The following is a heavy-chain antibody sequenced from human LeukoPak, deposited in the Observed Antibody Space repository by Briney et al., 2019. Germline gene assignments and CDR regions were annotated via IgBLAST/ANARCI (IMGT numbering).Heavy chain of an antibody. V-gene: IGHV3-66*01. J-gene: IGHJ4*02. D-gene: IGHD2-15*01. Sequence: PGGSLRLSCAASGFTVNSNYMSWVRQAPGKGLEWVSLIYSGGDTYYADSVKGRFTISRDNSKNTLYLQMNSLRAEDTAVYYCARSPQGGHFDFWGQGTLATVSS. CDR3: ARSPQGGHFDF. CDR2: IYSGGDT. CDR1: GFTVNSNY.